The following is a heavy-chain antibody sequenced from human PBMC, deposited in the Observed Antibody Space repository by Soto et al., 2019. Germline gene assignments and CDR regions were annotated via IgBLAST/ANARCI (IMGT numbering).Heavy chain of an antibody. CDR3: AKGSAAARPYYFDY. V-gene: IGHV3-23*01. CDR2: ITDSGGST. Sequence: EVQLLEAGGCLEQPGGSLRLSCAASGFTFSNYAMSWVRQAPGKGLEWVSAITDSGGSTYHADSVKGRFTISRDNSKNALYVQMNSLRAEDTAFYYCAKGSAAARPYYFDYWGQGTLVTVSS. J-gene: IGHJ4*02. D-gene: IGHD6-13*01. CDR1: GFTFSNYA.